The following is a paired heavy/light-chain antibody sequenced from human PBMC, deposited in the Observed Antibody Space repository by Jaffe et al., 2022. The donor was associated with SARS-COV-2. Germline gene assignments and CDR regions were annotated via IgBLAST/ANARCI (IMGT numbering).Light chain of an antibody. J-gene: IGLJ2*01. Sequence: QAVVTQEPSLTVSPGGTVTLTCGSSTGAVSSGHYPYWFQQKPGQAPTTLIYDTSNKHSWTPARFSGSLLGGKAALTLSGAQPEDEAIYYCLLSYTTVRIFGGGTKLTVL. CDR3: LLSYTTVRI. CDR1: TGAVSSGHY. CDR2: DTS. V-gene: IGLV7-46*01.
Heavy chain of an antibody. V-gene: IGHV3-15*01. Sequence: EVQLVESGGGFVKPGGSLRLSCAVSGFPLSDAWMTWVRQAPGKGLEWVGRMKTKSKAYSATPDYATSVRGRFSISRDDARNTLYLEMNGLKTEDTAVYYCSTDQSGAWYRGHWGQGTLVTVSS. CDR1: GFPLSDAW. D-gene: IGHD6-19*01. J-gene: IGHJ4*02. CDR3: STDQSGAWYRGH. CDR2: MKTKSKAYSATP.